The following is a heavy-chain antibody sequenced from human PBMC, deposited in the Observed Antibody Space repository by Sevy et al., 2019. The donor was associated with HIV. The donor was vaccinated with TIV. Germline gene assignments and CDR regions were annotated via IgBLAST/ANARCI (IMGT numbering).Heavy chain of an antibody. CDR2: IKSKSDGGTT. CDR3: TSMTTVEGVFDF. CDR1: GFTFHNAW. D-gene: IGHD4-17*01. V-gene: IGHV3-15*01. J-gene: IGHJ4*02. Sequence: GGSLRLSCAASGFTFHNAWMSWVRQAPGKGLEWIGRIKSKSDGGTTDFAAHVKGRFTISRDDSQNKLFLQMNSLKTEDTAVYYCTSMTTVEGVFDFWGQGTLVTVSS.